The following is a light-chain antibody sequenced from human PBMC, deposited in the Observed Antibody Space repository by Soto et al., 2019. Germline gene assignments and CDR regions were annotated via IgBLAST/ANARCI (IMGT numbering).Light chain of an antibody. J-gene: IGKJ5*01. CDR3: QHYGSSLSIT. V-gene: IGKV3-20*01. Sequence: EIVLTQSPGTLSLSPGERATLSCRASQSVSSSYLAWYQQKPGQAPRLLIFGASNRANGIPDRFSGSGSGTDFTLTVTSLEPEDFAVYYCQHYGSSLSITFGQGTRLEIK. CDR2: GAS. CDR1: QSVSSSY.